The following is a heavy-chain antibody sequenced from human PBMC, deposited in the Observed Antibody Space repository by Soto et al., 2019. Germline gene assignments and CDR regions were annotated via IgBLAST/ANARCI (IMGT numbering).Heavy chain of an antibody. CDR3: ARDVRPVVPAAIWFDP. CDR1: PFTFSTYI. D-gene: IGHD2-2*01. CDR2: ISNNNSFI. J-gene: IGHJ5*02. Sequence: KPWGSLRLSCAASPFTFSTYIMNGVRQAPVQGLERVSSISNNNSFIYYADLVKGRFTISRDNAKNSLYLQMNSLRAEDTAVYYCARDVRPVVPAAIWFDPWGQGPLVIFAS. V-gene: IGHV3-21*01.